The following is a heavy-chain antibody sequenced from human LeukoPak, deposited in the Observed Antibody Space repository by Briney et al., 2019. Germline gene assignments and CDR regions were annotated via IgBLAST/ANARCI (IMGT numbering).Heavy chain of an antibody. Sequence: TFTSXXXXWVXQAXGQGLXWMXWISAYNGNTNYAQKLQGRVTMTTDTSTSTAYMELRSLRSDDTAVYYCARVEAVVTEFDYWGQGTLVTVSS. CDR2: ISAYNGNT. V-gene: IGHV1-18*01. CDR1: TFTSXX. D-gene: IGHD3-22*01. CDR3: ARVEAVVTEFDY. J-gene: IGHJ4*02.